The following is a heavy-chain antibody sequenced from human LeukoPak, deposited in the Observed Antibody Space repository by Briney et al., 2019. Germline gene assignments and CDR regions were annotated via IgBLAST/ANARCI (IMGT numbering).Heavy chain of an antibody. CDR1: GFTFSSYW. D-gene: IGHD5-24*01. V-gene: IGHV3-74*01. Sequence: PGGSLRLSCAASGFTFSSYWMHWVRQAPGKGLVWVSRINTDGSSTSYADSVKGRFTISRDNAKNTAYLQMNSLRAEDTAVYYCARGRRLDGYNPLGYWGQGTLVTVSS. CDR2: INTDGSST. J-gene: IGHJ4*02. CDR3: ARGRRLDGYNPLGY.